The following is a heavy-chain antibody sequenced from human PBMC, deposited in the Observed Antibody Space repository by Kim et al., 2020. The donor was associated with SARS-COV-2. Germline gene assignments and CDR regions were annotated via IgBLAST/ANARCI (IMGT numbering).Heavy chain of an antibody. CDR1: GLTFSNSA. V-gene: IGHV3-23*01. J-gene: IGHJ4*02. Sequence: GGSLRLSCAVSGLTFSNSAMSWVRQAPGKGLDWVSTISGHAVATYYSHYVRGRFTISRDNSKDTLFLQMDSLRAEDTAVYYCVVHTCSSASCLTNAYFDPWGQGALVTVSS. CDR2: ISGHAVAT. D-gene: IGHD2-2*01. CDR3: VVHTCSSASCLTNAYFDP.